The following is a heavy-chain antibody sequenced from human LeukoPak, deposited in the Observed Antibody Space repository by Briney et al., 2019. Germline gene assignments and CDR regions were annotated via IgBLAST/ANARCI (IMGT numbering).Heavy chain of an antibody. V-gene: IGHV3-48*01. CDR1: GFTFTRYI. J-gene: IGHJ4*02. CDR3: ARDKDQYSGYDSGLFDY. Sequence: GGSLRLSCAASGFTFTRYIMNCVRQAPGKGLEWISYISSSSSPIYYTDSVRGRFTISGDNAKNSLYLQMNSLRAEDTALYYCARDKDQYSGYDSGLFDYWGQGTLVTVSS. D-gene: IGHD5-12*01. CDR2: ISSSSSPI.